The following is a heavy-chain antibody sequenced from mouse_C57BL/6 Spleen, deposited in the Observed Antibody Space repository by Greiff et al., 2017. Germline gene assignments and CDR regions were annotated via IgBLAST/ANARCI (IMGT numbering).Heavy chain of an antibody. Sequence: VQLQQSGAELARPGASVKMSCKASGYTFTSYTMHWVKQRPGQGLEWIGYINPSSGYTKYNQKFKDKATLTVDKSSSTAYMQLKSLTSEDSAVYYCALYYGYDRGFDYWGQGTTLTVSS. D-gene: IGHD2-2*01. CDR1: GYTFTSYT. CDR3: ALYYGYDRGFDY. V-gene: IGHV1-4*01. J-gene: IGHJ2*01. CDR2: INPSSGYT.